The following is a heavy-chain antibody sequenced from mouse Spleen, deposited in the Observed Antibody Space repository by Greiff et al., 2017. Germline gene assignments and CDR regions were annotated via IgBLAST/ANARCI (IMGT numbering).Heavy chain of an antibody. CDR1: GYTFTSYT. J-gene: IGHJ2*01. V-gene: IGHV1-4*01. Sequence: VHLVESGAELARPGASVKMSCKASGYTFTSYTMHWVKQRPGQGLEWIGYINPSSGYTKYNQKFKDKATLTADKSSSTAYMQLSSLTSEDSAVYYCARRGGASTAHFDYWGQGTTLTVSS. CDR2: INPSSGYT. CDR3: ARRGGASTAHFDY.